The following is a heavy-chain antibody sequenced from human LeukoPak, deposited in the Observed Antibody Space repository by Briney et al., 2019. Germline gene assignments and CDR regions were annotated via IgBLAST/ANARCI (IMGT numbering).Heavy chain of an antibody. CDR2: IKHNGGEK. Sequence: PGGSLRLSCVASGFTFTDYFMGWVRQAPGKGLEWVASIKHNGGEKYYVDSVKGRFTISRDNAKNSLYLEMSSLRVEDTAVYYCARDGGYSGYDADCWGQGTLVTVSS. V-gene: IGHV3-7*01. J-gene: IGHJ4*02. CDR3: ARDGGYSGYDADC. D-gene: IGHD5-12*01. CDR1: GFTFTDYF.